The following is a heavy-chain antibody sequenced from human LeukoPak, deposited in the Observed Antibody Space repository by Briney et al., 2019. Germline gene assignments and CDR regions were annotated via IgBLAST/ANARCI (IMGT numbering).Heavy chain of an antibody. Sequence: GGSLRLSCAASGSTFSSYGMHWVRQAPGRGLEWVALISYDGSNKYYAESVKGRFTISRDNSKNTLYLQMNSLRAEDTAVYYCVRVKTTVNTLDYWGQGTLVTVSS. V-gene: IGHV3-30*03. CDR1: GSTFSSYG. D-gene: IGHD4-17*01. CDR3: VRVKTTVNTLDY. CDR2: ISYDGSNK. J-gene: IGHJ4*02.